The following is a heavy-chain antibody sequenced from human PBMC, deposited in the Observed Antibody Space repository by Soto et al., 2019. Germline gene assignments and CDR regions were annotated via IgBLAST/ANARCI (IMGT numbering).Heavy chain of an antibody. J-gene: IGHJ4*02. CDR1: GGSISSYY. Sequence: SETLSLTCPVSGGSISSYYWSWIRQPPGKGLEWIGYIYYSGSTNYNPSLKSRVTISVDTSKNQFSLKLSSVTAADTAVYYCARRKDILTGYYTYYFDYWGQGTLVTVSS. CDR2: IYYSGST. V-gene: IGHV4-59*08. CDR3: ARRKDILTGYYTYYFDY. D-gene: IGHD3-9*01.